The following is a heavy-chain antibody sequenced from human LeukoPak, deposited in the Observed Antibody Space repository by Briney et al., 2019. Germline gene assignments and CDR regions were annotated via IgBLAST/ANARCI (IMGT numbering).Heavy chain of an antibody. Sequence: ASVKVSCKASGYTFTGYYMHWMRQAPGQGLEWLGRINPNSGGTNYAQKFQGRVTMTRDTSISTAYMELSRLRSDDTAVYYCARDPYYDFWSGYYNRLYFDYWGQGTLVTVSS. J-gene: IGHJ4*02. V-gene: IGHV1-2*06. CDR2: INPNSGGT. CDR1: GYTFTGYY. D-gene: IGHD3-3*01. CDR3: ARDPYYDFWSGYYNRLYFDY.